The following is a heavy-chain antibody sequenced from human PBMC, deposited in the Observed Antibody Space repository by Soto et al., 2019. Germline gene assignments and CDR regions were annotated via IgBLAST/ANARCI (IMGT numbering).Heavy chain of an antibody. Sequence: HPGGSLRLSCAASGFTFSSYAMGWVCQAPGKGLEWVSAISGSGGYTYYADSVKGRFAIPRDNSKNTLYLQMNSLRAEDTAVYHSVKYGLYSGSYRGFDNSFGYWGQGALVTVSS. J-gene: IGHJ4*02. CDR1: GFTFSSYA. CDR3: VKYGLYSGSYRGFDNSFGY. D-gene: IGHD1-26*01. V-gene: IGHV3-23*01. CDR2: ISGSGGYT.